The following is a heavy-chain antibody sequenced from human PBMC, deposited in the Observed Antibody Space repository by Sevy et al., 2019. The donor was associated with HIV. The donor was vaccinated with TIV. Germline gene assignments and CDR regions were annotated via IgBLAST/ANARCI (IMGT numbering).Heavy chain of an antibody. CDR2: ISSNGGST. D-gene: IGHD5-18*01. V-gene: IGHV3-64*02. CDR1: GFSFSSYA. J-gene: IGHJ4*02. Sequence: GGSPRLSCATSGFSFSSYALHWVRQAPGKGLEYVSAISSNGGSTYYADSVKGRFTIPRDNSKNTLYLQMGSLRDGDMAVYYCARGGGGGYSYSLDYWGQGTLVTVSS. CDR3: ARGGGGGYSYSLDY.